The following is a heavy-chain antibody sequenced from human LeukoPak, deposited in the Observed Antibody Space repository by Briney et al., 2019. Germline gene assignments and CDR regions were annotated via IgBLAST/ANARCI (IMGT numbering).Heavy chain of an antibody. CDR2: ISAYNGNT. CDR3: ARVKWDTAMDLDFDY. CDR1: GYTFTSYG. J-gene: IGHJ4*02. V-gene: IGHV1-18*01. Sequence: ASVKVSCKASGYTFTSYGISWVRQAPGQGLEWMGWISAYNGNTNYAQKLQGRVTMTTDTSTSTAYMELRSLRSDGTAVYYCARVKWDTAMDLDFDYWGQGTLVTVSS. D-gene: IGHD5-18*01.